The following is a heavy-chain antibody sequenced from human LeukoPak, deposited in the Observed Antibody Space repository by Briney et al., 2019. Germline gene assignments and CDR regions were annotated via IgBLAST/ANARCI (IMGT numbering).Heavy chain of an antibody. Sequence: TGGFLRLSCAASGFTFRSYSMNWVRQAPGKGLEWVSYISSSSSTIYYADFVKGRFTISRDNAKNSLYVQMNSLRDEDTAVYFCARARYYYDSSGYYFDYWGQGTLVTVSS. V-gene: IGHV3-48*02. D-gene: IGHD3-22*01. CDR3: ARARYYYDSSGYYFDY. J-gene: IGHJ4*02. CDR1: GFTFRSYS. CDR2: ISSSSSTI.